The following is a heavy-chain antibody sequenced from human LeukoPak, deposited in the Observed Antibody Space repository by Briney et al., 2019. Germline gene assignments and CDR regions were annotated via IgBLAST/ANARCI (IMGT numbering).Heavy chain of an antibody. J-gene: IGHJ4*02. CDR1: GGSIISSTYY. V-gene: IGHV4-39*07. Sequence: SETLSLTCTVSGGSIISSTYYWGWIRQPPGKGLEWIGSIFYSGSTYYNPSLKSRVTISIDTSKNQFSLKLSSVTAADTAVYYCARSDYGSGNYYWSLDYWGQGTLVTVSS. CDR3: ARSDYGSGNYYWSLDY. CDR2: IFYSGST. D-gene: IGHD3-10*01.